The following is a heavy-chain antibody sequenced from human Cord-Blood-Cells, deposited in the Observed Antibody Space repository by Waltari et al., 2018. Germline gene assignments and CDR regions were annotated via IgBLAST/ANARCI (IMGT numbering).Heavy chain of an antibody. Sequence: QVQLVQSGAEVKKPGSSVKVSCKASGGTSSSYAISWVRQAPGQGLGWMGGIIPSFGTANYAQKFQGRVTITADKSTSTAYRELSSLRSEDTDVYYCARGTKRGYSYGYFHYWVQGTLVTVSS. CDR2: IIPSFGTA. D-gene: IGHD5-18*01. J-gene: IGHJ4*02. V-gene: IGHV1-69*06. CDR1: GGTSSSYA. CDR3: ARGTKRGYSYGYFHY.